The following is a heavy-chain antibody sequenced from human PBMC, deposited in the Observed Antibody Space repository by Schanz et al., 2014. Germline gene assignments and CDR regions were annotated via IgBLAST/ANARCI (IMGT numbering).Heavy chain of an antibody. CDR2: INPSGGST. D-gene: IGHD6-13*01. CDR3: ARDGVDAAAGGND. J-gene: IGHJ1*01. V-gene: IGHV1-46*03. CDR1: GYTFTSDS. Sequence: QVQLVQSGAEVKKPGASVKVSCKASGYTFTSDSMHWVRQAPGQGLEWMGMINPSGGSTTYAQKFQGRVTMTRDTSTSTVYMEVSSLRSEDAAVYYCARDGVDAAAGGNDWGQGTLXTVSS.